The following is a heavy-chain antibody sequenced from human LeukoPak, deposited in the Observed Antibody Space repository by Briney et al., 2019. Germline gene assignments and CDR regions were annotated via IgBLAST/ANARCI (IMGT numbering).Heavy chain of an antibody. J-gene: IGHJ4*02. V-gene: IGHV4-34*01. CDR3: ARGLEFGDSLALY. D-gene: IGHD3-10*01. CDR2: INHSGST. CDR1: GGSFSGYY. Sequence: SETLSLTCAVYGGSFSGYYWSWIRQPPGKGLEWIGEINHSGSTNYNPSLKSRVTISVDTSKNQFSLKLSSVTAADTAVYYYARGLEFGDSLALYWGQGTLVTVSS.